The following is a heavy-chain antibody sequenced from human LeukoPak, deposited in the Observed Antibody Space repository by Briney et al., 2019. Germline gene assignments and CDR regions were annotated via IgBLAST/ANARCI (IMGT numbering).Heavy chain of an antibody. CDR3: ARDSGWRYFDWSSRIFDY. J-gene: IGHJ4*02. Sequence: GGSLRLSCAASGFTFSSYSMNWVRQAPGKGLEWVSSISSSSSYIYYADSVNGRFTISRDNAKNSLYPQMNSLRAEDTAVYYCARDSGWRYFDWSSRIFDYWGQGTLVTVSS. CDR2: ISSSSSYI. V-gene: IGHV3-21*01. D-gene: IGHD3-9*01. CDR1: GFTFSSYS.